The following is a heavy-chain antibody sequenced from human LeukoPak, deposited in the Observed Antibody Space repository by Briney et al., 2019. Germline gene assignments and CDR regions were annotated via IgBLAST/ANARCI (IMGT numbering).Heavy chain of an antibody. CDR3: AKELCSGGSCYSDWFDP. CDR2: ISYDGSNK. Sequence: PGGSLRLSWAASGFTFSSYGMHWVRQAPGKGLEWVAVISYDGSNKYYADSVKGRFTISRDKSKNTLYLQMNSLRAEDTAVYYCAKELCSGGSCYSDWFDPWGQGTLVTVSS. J-gene: IGHJ5*02. D-gene: IGHD2-15*01. V-gene: IGHV3-30*18. CDR1: GFTFSSYG.